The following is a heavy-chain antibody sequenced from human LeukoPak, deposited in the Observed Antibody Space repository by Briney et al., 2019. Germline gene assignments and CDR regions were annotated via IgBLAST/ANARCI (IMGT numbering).Heavy chain of an antibody. D-gene: IGHD4-17*01. V-gene: IGHV1-69*02. Sequence: GASVKVSCKASGGTFSSYTISWVRQAPGQGLEWMGRIIPILGIANYAQKFQGRVTITADKSTSTAYMELSSLRSEDTAVYYCATFLYGDYVEFDYWGQGTLVTVSS. CDR1: GGTFSSYT. J-gene: IGHJ4*02. CDR3: ATFLYGDYVEFDY. CDR2: IIPILGIA.